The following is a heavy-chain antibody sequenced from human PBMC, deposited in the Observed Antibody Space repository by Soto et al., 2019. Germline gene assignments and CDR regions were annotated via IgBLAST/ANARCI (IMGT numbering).Heavy chain of an antibody. CDR3: ARGSAYYYDSSGYYFDY. D-gene: IGHD3-22*01. V-gene: IGHV4-30-2*01. CDR2: IYHSGST. CDR1: GGSISRCGYS. Sequence: PSETLSLTCAVSGGSISRCGYSWSWIRQPPGKGLEWIGYIYHSGSTYYNPSLKSRVTISVDRSKNQFSLKLSSVTAADTAVYYCARGSAYYYDSSGYYFDYWGQGTLVTVSS. J-gene: IGHJ4*02.